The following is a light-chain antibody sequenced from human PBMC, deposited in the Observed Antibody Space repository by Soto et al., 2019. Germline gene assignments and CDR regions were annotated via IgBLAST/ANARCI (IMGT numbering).Light chain of an antibody. CDR2: AAS. V-gene: IGKV1-39*01. J-gene: IGKJ3*01. CDR3: QQSYSTLFT. Sequence: DIQMTQSPSSLSASVGDRVTITCRASQSISSYLNWYQQKPGKAPKLLIYAASSLQSGVPSRFSGSGSGTDFPLPISSLQPEDFATYYCQQSYSTLFTFGPGTKVDIK. CDR1: QSISSY.